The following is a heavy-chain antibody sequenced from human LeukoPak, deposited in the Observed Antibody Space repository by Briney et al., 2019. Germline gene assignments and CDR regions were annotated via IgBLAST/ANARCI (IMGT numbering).Heavy chain of an antibody. CDR3: GKTTVGYSSGRYPGWPVDY. V-gene: IGHV3-23*01. D-gene: IGHD2-15*01. CDR2: IFGSGGSP. CDR1: GFTFNSYA. Sequence: PGGSLRLSCAASGFTFNSYAMYWVRQAPGKGLEGISGIFGSGGSPHYADSVKGRFTISRDNSQEIVYLQLDGLRVEDTALYYCGKTTVGYSSGRYPGWPVDYWGQGALVTVSS. J-gene: IGHJ4*02.